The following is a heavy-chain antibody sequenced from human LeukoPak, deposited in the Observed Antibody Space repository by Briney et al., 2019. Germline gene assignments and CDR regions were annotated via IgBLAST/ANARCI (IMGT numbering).Heavy chain of an antibody. D-gene: IGHD2-2*01. CDR2: MNPNGGNT. Sequence: ASVKVSCKASGYTFTSYGISWVRQAPGQGLEWMGWMNPNGGNTGYSQKFQGRVSITRNTSISTAYMELSSLRSEDTAVYYCARVSSGCSSASCYDRENWFDPWGQGTLVTVSS. CDR3: ARVSSGCSSASCYDRENWFDP. V-gene: IGHV1-8*03. CDR1: GYTFTSYG. J-gene: IGHJ5*02.